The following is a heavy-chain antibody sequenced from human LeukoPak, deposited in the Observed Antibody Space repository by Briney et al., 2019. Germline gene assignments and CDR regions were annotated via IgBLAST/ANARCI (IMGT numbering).Heavy chain of an antibody. CDR1: GFTFSSYA. D-gene: IGHD2-15*01. V-gene: IGHV3-23*01. Sequence: PGGSLRLSCAASGFTFSSYAMSWVRQAPGKGLEWLSAISGSGGSTYYADSVKGRFTISRDNSKNTLYLQMNSLRAEDTAVYYCANGLWDMGDYWGQGTLVTVSS. CDR3: ANGLWDMGDY. J-gene: IGHJ4*02. CDR2: ISGSGGST.